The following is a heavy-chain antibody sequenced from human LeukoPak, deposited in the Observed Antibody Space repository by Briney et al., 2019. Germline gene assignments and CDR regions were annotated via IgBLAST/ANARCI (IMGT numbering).Heavy chain of an antibody. D-gene: IGHD5-24*01. CDR2: ISWNSGSI. CDR1: GFTFDDYA. Sequence: GRSLRLSYAASGFTFDDYAMHWVRQAPGKGLEWVSGISWNSGSIGYADSVKGRFTISRDNAKNSLYLQMNSLRAEDTALYYCAKAGGGYNYGYSDYWGQGTLVTVSS. CDR3: AKAGGGYNYGYSDY. J-gene: IGHJ4*02. V-gene: IGHV3-9*01.